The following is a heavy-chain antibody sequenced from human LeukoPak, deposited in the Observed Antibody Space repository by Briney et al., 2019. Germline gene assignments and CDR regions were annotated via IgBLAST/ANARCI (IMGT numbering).Heavy chain of an antibody. Sequence: GGSLRLSCAASGFTFSSYGMHWVRQAPGEGLEWVAVISYDGSNKYYADSVKGRFTISRDNSKNTLYLQMNSLRAEDTAVYYCAKDLSSYYYDSSGYYYGWNYYYGMDVWGQGTTVTVSS. V-gene: IGHV3-30*18. CDR2: ISYDGSNK. D-gene: IGHD3-22*01. CDR3: AKDLSSYYYDSSGYYYGWNYYYGMDV. CDR1: GFTFSSYG. J-gene: IGHJ6*02.